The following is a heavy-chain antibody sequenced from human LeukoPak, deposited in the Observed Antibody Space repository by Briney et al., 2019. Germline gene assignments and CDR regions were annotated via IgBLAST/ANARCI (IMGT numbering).Heavy chain of an antibody. CDR2: ISSSGSTI. Sequence: GGSLRLSCAASGFTFSDDYMSWIRQAPGKGLEWVSYISSSGSTIYYADSVKGRFTISRDNAKNSPYLQMNSLRAEDTAVYYCAREEEQWLVERQAGPDYWGQGTLVTVSS. J-gene: IGHJ4*02. V-gene: IGHV3-11*01. D-gene: IGHD6-19*01. CDR1: GFTFSDDY. CDR3: AREEEQWLVERQAGPDY.